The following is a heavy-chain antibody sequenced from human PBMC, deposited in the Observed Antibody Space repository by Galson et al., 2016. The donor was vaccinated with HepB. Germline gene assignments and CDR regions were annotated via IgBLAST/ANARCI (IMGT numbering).Heavy chain of an antibody. Sequence: SETLSLTCAVHGGSFTGYYWSWIRQPPGKGLEWIGEISHSGSTNYNPSLKSRVIISLETSKTQFSLRLSSVTAADTAVYYCARGWKYTSALCATLGFNWLEPWGQGTLVIVSS. V-gene: IGHV4-34*01. CDR1: GGSFTGYY. CDR2: ISHSGST. D-gene: IGHD1-7*01. J-gene: IGHJ5*02. CDR3: ARGWKYTSALCATLGFNWLEP.